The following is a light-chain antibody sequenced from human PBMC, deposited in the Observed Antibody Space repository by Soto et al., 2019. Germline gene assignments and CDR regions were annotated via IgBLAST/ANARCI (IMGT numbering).Light chain of an antibody. V-gene: IGLV2-11*01. CDR1: SSDVGGYNY. CDR3: YSYAGSYTWV. J-gene: IGLJ3*02. CDR2: DVS. Sequence: QSALTQPRSVSGSPGQSVTISCTGTSSDVGGYNYVSWYQQHPGKAPKLMIYDVSKRPSGVPDRFSGSKSGNTASLTISGLHAEDEAVYYCYSYAGSYTWVFGGGTKVTVL.